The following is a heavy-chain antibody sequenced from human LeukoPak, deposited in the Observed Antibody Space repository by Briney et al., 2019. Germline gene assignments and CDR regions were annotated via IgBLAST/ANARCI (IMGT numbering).Heavy chain of an antibody. V-gene: IGHV3-48*03. Sequence: GGSLRLSCATSGFTFSAYEMNWVRQAPGKGLEWISYISDSGVSIHYADSVRGRFSISRDNAKDALLLQMNTLRAEDTAVYYCMRGRHSANNYGGDYWGQGTLATVSS. CDR3: MRGRHSANNYGGDY. J-gene: IGHJ4*02. D-gene: IGHD5-12*01. CDR1: GFTFSAYE. CDR2: ISDSGVSI.